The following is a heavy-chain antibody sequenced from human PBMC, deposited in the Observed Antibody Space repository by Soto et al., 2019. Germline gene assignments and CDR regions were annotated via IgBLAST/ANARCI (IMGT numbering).Heavy chain of an antibody. CDR1: GYTFTSYD. Sequence: QVQLVQSGAEVKKPGASVKVSCKASGYTFTSYDINWVRQATGQGFEYLGWMNRNSGNTGYVKKFQRRVTITRDTSMCTAYMELRSLRSEDTAVYYCARGMKYGDYSRWFDPWGPGTLVTVSS. CDR3: ARGMKYGDYSRWFDP. V-gene: IGHV1-8*01. J-gene: IGHJ5*02. D-gene: IGHD4-17*01. CDR2: MNRNSGNT.